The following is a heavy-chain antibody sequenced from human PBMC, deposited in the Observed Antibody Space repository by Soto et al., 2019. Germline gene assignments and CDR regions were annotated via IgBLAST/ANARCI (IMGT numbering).Heavy chain of an antibody. CDR2: IRSKAYGGTT. CDR3: TAGKLYPSLDFDY. CDR1: GFTFGDYA. V-gene: IGHV3-49*04. D-gene: IGHD2-8*01. J-gene: IGHJ4*02. Sequence: GGSLRLSCTASGFTFGDYAMSWVRQAPGKGLEWVGFIRSKAYGGTTEYAASVKGRFTISRDDSKSIAYLQMNSLKTEDTAVYYCTAGKLYPSLDFDYWGQVTLVTVSS.